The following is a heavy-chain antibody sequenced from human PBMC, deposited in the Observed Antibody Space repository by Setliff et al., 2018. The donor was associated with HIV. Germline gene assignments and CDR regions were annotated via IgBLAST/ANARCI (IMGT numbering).Heavy chain of an antibody. CDR2: IYYSGST. V-gene: IGHV4-39*07. CDR1: GGAISSRSYY. Sequence: SETLSLTCTVSGGAISSRSYYWGWIRQPPAKGLEWIGSIYYSGSTYYNPSLKSRVTFSLDTSKNQFSLRLSSVTAADTAVYYCSKILNLYNYMDAGGKGTSVTVSS. D-gene: IGHD3-9*01. CDR3: SKILNLYNYMDA. J-gene: IGHJ6*03.